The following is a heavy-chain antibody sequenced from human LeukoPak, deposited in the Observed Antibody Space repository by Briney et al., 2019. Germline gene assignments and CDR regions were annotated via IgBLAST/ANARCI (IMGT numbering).Heavy chain of an antibody. V-gene: IGHV1-46*01. Sequence: ASVRVSCKASGYTFTSYYMHWVRQAPGQGLEWMGIINPSGGSTSYAQKFQGRVTMTRDMSTSTVYMELSSLRSEDTAVYYCARKSRGTGTAYYFDYWGQGTLVTVSS. CDR1: GYTFTSYY. D-gene: IGHD1-7*01. CDR2: INPSGGST. J-gene: IGHJ4*02. CDR3: ARKSRGTGTAYYFDY.